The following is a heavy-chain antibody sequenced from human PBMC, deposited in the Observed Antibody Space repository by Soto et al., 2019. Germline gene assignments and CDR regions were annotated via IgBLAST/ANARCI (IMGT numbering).Heavy chain of an antibody. J-gene: IGHJ6*03. V-gene: IGHV3-7*01. Sequence: GGSLRLSCAASGFTFSSYWMSWVRQAPGKGLEWVANIKQDGSEKYYVDSVKGRFTISRDNAKNSLYLQMNSLRAEDTAVYYCARAAGEYQRVISDYYYYYMDVWGKGTTVTVSS. CDR2: IKQDGSEK. CDR3: ARAAGEYQRVISDYYYYYMDV. CDR1: GFTFSSYW. D-gene: IGHD2-2*01.